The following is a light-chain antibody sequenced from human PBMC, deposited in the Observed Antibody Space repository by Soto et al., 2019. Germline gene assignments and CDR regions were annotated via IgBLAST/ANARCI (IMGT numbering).Light chain of an antibody. CDR3: QHYYSYPYT. CDR2: AAS. Sequence: AIRMTQSPSSLSASIGDRVTITGRASHVVSNYLAWYQQKPGKAPKALIYAASFLQSGVPSRFSGSGSGTDFSLTISFLQSEDFATYYCQHYYSYPYTFGQGTTLQMK. CDR1: HVVSNY. J-gene: IGKJ2*01. V-gene: IGKV1-8*01.